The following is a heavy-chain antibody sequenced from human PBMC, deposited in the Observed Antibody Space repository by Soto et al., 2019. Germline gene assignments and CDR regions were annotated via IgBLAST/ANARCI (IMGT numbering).Heavy chain of an antibody. D-gene: IGHD3-16*01. V-gene: IGHV4-34*01. J-gene: IGHJ4*02. CDR2: INYSGST. Sequence: SETLSLTCAVYGGSFSGYYWSWIRQPPGKGLEWIGEINYSGSTNYNPSLKSRVTISVDTSKNQFSLKLSSVTAADTAVYYCARSGGVTLFDYWGQGTLVTVSS. CDR1: GGSFSGYY. CDR3: ARSGGVTLFDY.